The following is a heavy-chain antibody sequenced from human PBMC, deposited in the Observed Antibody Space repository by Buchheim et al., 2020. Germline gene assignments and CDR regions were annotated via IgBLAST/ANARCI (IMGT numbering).Heavy chain of an antibody. CDR2: IWHDGSIK. CDR1: GFTFNTYG. V-gene: IGHV3-33*08. J-gene: IGHJ4*02. Sequence: QVQLVESGGGVVQPGGSLRLSCAASGFTFNTYGMNWVRQAPGKGLEWVALIWHDGSIKYYGDSVKGRFTISRDNSKNTVFLQMSSLRPEDTAVYYCASLFRYNWNDGGNYWGQGTL. D-gene: IGHD1-20*01. CDR3: ASLFRYNWNDGGNY.